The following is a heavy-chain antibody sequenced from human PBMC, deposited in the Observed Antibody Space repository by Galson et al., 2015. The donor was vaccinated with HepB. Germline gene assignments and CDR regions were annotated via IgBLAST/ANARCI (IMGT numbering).Heavy chain of an antibody. J-gene: IGHJ3*02. V-gene: IGHV1-24*01. D-gene: IGHD1-26*01. CDR3: ARGVRLAEFWRELLLPNDAFDI. Sequence: SVKVSCKVSGYTLTELSMHWVRQAPGKGLEWMGGFDPEDGETIYAQKFQGRVTMTEDTSTDTAYMELSSLRSEDTAVYYCARGVRLAEFWRELLLPNDAFDIWGQGTMVTVSS. CDR2: FDPEDGET. CDR1: GYTLTELS.